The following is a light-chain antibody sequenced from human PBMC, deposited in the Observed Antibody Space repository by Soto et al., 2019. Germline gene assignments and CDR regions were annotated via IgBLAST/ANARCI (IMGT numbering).Light chain of an antibody. Sequence: DINMTQSPSTLSASVGDRVTISCRASQNIFTYLAWYQQKPGKAPKLLIFDASTLQSGVPPRFSGSGSGTEFTLTISSLQPDDFATYYSQLSPSLPWPFAQGTKVDIK. CDR3: QLSPSLPWP. J-gene: IGKJ1*01. CDR1: QNIFTY. CDR2: DAS. V-gene: IGKV1-5*01.